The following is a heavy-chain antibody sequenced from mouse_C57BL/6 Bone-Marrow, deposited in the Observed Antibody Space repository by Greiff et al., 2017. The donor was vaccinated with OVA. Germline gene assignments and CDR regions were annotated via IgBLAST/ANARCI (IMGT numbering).Heavy chain of an antibody. CDR3: ARLRGSNLDY. CDR1: GYTFTSYG. CDR2: IYPRSGNT. Sequence: VQLQQSGAELARPGASVKLSCKASGYTFTSYGISWVKQRTGQGLEWIGEIYPRSGNTYYNEKFKGKATLTADKSSSTAYMQLSSLTSEDSAVYYCARLRGSNLDYWGQGTTLTVSS. J-gene: IGHJ2*01. V-gene: IGHV1-81*01.